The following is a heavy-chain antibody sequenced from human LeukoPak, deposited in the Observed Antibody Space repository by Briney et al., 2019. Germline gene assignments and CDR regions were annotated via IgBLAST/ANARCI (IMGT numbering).Heavy chain of an antibody. V-gene: IGHV1-69*13. J-gene: IGHJ3*02. Sequence: GASVKVSCKASGGTFSSYAISWVRQAPGQGLEWMGGIIPIFGTANYAQKFQGRVTITADESTSTAYMELSSLRSDDTAVYYCAREALTVTTVGHDAFDIWGQGTMVTVSS. CDR1: GGTFSSYA. CDR2: IIPIFGTA. CDR3: AREALTVTTVGHDAFDI. D-gene: IGHD4-17*01.